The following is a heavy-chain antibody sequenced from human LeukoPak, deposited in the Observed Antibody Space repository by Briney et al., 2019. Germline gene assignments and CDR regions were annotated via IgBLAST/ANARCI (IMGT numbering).Heavy chain of an antibody. CDR3: ARVPYCSGGSCCSYYFDY. D-gene: IGHD2-15*01. CDR2: INSDGSST. Sequence: GGFLRLSCAASGFTFSSYWMHWVRQAPGKGLVWVSRINSDGSSTSYADSVKGRFTISRDNAKNTLYLQMNSLRAEDTAVYYCARVPYCSGGSCCSYYFDYWGQGTLVTVSS. CDR1: GFTFSSYW. J-gene: IGHJ4*02. V-gene: IGHV3-74*01.